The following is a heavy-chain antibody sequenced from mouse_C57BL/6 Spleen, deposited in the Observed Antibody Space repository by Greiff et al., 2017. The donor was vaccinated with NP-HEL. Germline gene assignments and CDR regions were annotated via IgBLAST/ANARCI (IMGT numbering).Heavy chain of an antibody. V-gene: IGHV1-26*01. CDR1: GYTFTDYY. CDR2: INPNNGGT. J-gene: IGHJ3*01. Sequence: EVQLQQSGPELVKPGASVKISCKASGYTFTDYYMNWVKQSHGKSLEWIGDINPNNGGTSYNQKFKGKATLTVDKSSSTAYMELRSLTSEDSAVYYCARGALYYGSSCPFAYWGQGTLVTVSA. D-gene: IGHD1-1*01. CDR3: ARGALYYGSSCPFAY.